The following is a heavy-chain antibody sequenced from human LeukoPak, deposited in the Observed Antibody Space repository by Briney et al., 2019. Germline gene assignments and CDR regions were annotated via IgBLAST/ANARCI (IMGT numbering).Heavy chain of an antibody. CDR3: AKSLGVGGYTRYKGFDQ. J-gene: IGHJ4*02. Sequence: GGSLRLSCAASGFTFNSFAMNWVRQAPGKGLEWVSSISGSDGSSHYADFVKGRFTISRDNSKNTLHLRMNSLRAEDTAVYYCAKSLGVGGYTRYKGFDQWGQGTLVTVSS. V-gene: IGHV3-23*01. CDR2: ISGSDGSS. CDR1: GFTFNSFA. D-gene: IGHD3-16*02.